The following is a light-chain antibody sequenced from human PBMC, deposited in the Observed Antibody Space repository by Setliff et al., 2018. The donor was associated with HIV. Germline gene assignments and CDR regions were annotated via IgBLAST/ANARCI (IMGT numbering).Light chain of an antibody. CDR3: SSYTSTTPLYV. Sequence: QSALTQPASVSGSPGQSITISCTGTSSDVGDYNYVSWYQQHPGKAPKLIVFDVSNQPSGVSNRFSGSKSGNTASLTISGLQAEDEADYHCSSYTSTTPLYVFGTGTKVTVL. CDR1: SSDVGDYNY. CDR2: DVS. J-gene: IGLJ1*01. V-gene: IGLV2-14*03.